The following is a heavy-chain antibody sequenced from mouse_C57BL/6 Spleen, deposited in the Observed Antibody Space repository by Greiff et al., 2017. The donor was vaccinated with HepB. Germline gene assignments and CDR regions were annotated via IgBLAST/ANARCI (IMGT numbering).Heavy chain of an antibody. J-gene: IGHJ3*01. Sequence: EVQLKESGPGLVKPSQSLSLTCSVTGYSITSGYYWNWIRQFPGNKLEWMGYISYDGSNNYNPSLKNRISITRDTSKNQFFLKLNSVTTEDTATYYCARDEAYDYPAWFAYWGQGTLVTVSA. CDR2: ISYDGSN. D-gene: IGHD2-4*01. CDR1: GYSITSGYY. CDR3: ARDEAYDYPAWFAY. V-gene: IGHV3-6*01.